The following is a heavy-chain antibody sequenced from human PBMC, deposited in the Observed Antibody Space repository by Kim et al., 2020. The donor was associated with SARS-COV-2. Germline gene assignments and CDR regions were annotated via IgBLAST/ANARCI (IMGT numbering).Heavy chain of an antibody. CDR1: GGTFSSYA. J-gene: IGHJ4*02. Sequence: SVKVSCNASGGTFSSYAISWVRQAPGQGLEWMGGIIPIFGTANYAQKFQGRVTITADESTSTAYMELSSLRSEDTAVYYCARDRVGAPTEWGQGTLVTVSS. CDR2: IIPIFGTA. CDR3: ARDRVGAPTE. D-gene: IGHD1-26*01. V-gene: IGHV1-69*13.